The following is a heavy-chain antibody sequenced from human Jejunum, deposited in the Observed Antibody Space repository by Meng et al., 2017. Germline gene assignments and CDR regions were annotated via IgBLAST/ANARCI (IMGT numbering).Heavy chain of an antibody. CDR2: INDSGST. J-gene: IGHJ4*02. CDR3: ARGNEYSNYGADF. V-gene: IGHV4-34*01. CDR1: GGSISDYY. D-gene: IGHD4-11*01. Sequence: QVKLQQWGAGLLKPSETLSPTCAVYGGSISDYYWTWIRQPPGKGLGWIGEINDSGSTNYNLSLKSRVTISVDTSKSQFYLRVSSVTAADTAVYYCARGNEYSNYGADFWGQGTLVTVPS.